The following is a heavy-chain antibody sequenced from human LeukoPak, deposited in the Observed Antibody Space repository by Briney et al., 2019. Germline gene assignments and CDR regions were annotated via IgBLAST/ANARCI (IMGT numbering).Heavy chain of an antibody. Sequence: GGSLRLSCTASGFTLNHYWMHWVRQAPGKGLVWVSLLKGDGHSTTYADFVKGRFTISRDDARNTLFLEMNSLRGDDTAVYYCARDGSGTLPFDYWGQGTLVTVSS. V-gene: IGHV3-74*01. CDR3: ARDGSGTLPFDY. CDR2: LKGDGHST. J-gene: IGHJ4*02. D-gene: IGHD1-26*01. CDR1: GFTLNHYW.